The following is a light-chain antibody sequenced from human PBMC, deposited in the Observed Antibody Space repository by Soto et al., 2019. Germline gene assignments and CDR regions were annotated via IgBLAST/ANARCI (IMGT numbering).Light chain of an antibody. CDR2: DVS. Sequence: EIVLTQSPATLSLSPGERATLSCRASESVSSTSLTWLQHRPGQAPRLLIYDVSTRAPGIPARFSGSGSGTDFTLTISKLEPEDFEVYYCHQRSRWPRTFGQGTKLDMK. V-gene: IGKV3-11*01. CDR1: ESVSSTS. CDR3: HQRSRWPRT. J-gene: IGKJ2*01.